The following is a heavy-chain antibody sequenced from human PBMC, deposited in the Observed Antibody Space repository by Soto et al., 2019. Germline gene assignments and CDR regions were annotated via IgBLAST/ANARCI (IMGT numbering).Heavy chain of an antibody. CDR3: GRAGTTGSLLDY. D-gene: IGHD1-1*01. V-gene: IGHV4-31*03. CDR1: GGSISSGGYY. CDR2: IYYSGST. J-gene: IGHJ4*02. Sequence: QVQLQESGPGLVKPSQTLSLTCTVSGGSISSGGYYWSWIRQHPGKGLEWIGYIYYSGSTYYNPSLMSRVTISVDTSKSQFSLKLSSVTAADTAVYYCGRAGTTGSLLDYWGQGTLVTVSS.